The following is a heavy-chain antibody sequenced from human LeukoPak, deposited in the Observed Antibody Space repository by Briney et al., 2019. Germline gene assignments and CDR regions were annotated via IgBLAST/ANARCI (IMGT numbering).Heavy chain of an antibody. CDR1: GFTFDDYG. D-gene: IGHD1-26*01. J-gene: IGHJ3*02. CDR2: INWNGGST. CDR3: AKDIDLGYSGSYSGAFDI. V-gene: IGHV3-20*04. Sequence: GGSLRLSCAASGFTFDDYGMSWVRQAPGKGLEWVSGINWNGGSTGYADSVKGRFTISRDNSKNSLYLQMNSLRAEDTALYYCAKDIDLGYSGSYSGAFDIWGQGTMVTVSS.